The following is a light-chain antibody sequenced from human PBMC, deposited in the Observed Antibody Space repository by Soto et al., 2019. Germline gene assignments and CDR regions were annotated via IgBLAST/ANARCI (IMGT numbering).Light chain of an antibody. CDR1: RGISSY. Sequence: AIRMTHSPSSLSASTGDRVTITCRASRGISSYLAWYQQKPGKAPKLLIYAASTLQSGVPSRFSGSGSGTDFTLTISCLQSEDFATYYCQQYYSYPPTFGQGTKVDIK. J-gene: IGKJ1*01. CDR3: QQYYSYPPT. V-gene: IGKV1-8*01. CDR2: AAS.